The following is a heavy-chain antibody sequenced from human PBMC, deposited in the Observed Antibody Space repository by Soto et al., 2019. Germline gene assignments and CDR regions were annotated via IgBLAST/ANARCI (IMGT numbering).Heavy chain of an antibody. CDR2: INHSGST. CDR1: GGSFSGYY. J-gene: IGHJ4*02. V-gene: IGHV4-34*01. D-gene: IGHD5-18*01. Sequence: SETLSLTCAVYGGSFSGYYWSWIRQPPGKGLQWIGEINHSGSTNYNPSLKSRATISVDTSKNQFSLKLSSVTAADTAVYYCARERGYSYGIFEYWGQGTLVTGSS. CDR3: ARERGYSYGIFEY.